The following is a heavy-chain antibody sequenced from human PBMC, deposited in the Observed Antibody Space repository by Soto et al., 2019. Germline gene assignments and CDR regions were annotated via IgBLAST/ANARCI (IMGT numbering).Heavy chain of an antibody. CDR3: ARRGTNIGDTIFGVVIMGAFDI. V-gene: IGHV5-51*01. CDR1: GYSFTSYW. J-gene: IGHJ3*02. CDR2: IYPGDSDT. Sequence: PGESLKISCKGSGYSFTSYWIGWVRQMPGKGLEWMGIIYPGDSDTRYSPSFQGQVTISADKSISTAYLQWSSLKASDTAMYHCARRGTNIGDTIFGVVIMGAFDIWGQGTMVTVSS. D-gene: IGHD3-3*01.